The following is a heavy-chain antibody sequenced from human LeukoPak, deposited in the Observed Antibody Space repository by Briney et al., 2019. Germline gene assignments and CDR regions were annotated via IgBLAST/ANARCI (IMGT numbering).Heavy chain of an antibody. D-gene: IGHD6-13*01. Sequence: SETLSLTCTVSGGSISTSDYYWGWVRQPPGKGLEWIGSMRYTGTTYYNPSLKSRVTISVDKSQSQFSLKLSSVTAADTAMYYCARGIGYSSRFDYWGQGTLVTVSS. CDR1: GGSISTSDYY. CDR3: ARGIGYSSRFDY. J-gene: IGHJ4*02. V-gene: IGHV4-39*07. CDR2: MRYTGTT.